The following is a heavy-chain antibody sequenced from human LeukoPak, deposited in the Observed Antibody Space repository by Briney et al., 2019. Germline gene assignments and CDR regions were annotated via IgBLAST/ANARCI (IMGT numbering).Heavy chain of an antibody. CDR2: IIPIFGTA. Sequence: SVKVSCKASGGTFSSYAISWVRQAPGQGLEWMGGIIPIFGTANYAQKFQGRVTITRDTSASTAYMELSCLRSEDTAVYYCARVSPSGYSGYDYDYWGQGTLVTVSS. J-gene: IGHJ4*02. D-gene: IGHD5-12*01. V-gene: IGHV1-69*05. CDR3: ARVSPSGYSGYDYDY. CDR1: GGTFSSYA.